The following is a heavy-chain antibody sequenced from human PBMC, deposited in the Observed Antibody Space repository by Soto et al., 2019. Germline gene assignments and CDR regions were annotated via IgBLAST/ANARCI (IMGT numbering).Heavy chain of an antibody. J-gene: IGHJ4*02. CDR3: ARDRSLDY. CDR1: GGSISSYY. CDR2: IYYSGST. V-gene: IGHV4-59*01. Sequence: SETLSLTCTVSGGSISSYYLSWIRQPPGKGLEWIGYIYYSGSTNYNPSLKSRVTISVDTSKNQFSLKLSSVTAADTAVYYCARDRSLDYWGQGTLVTVYS.